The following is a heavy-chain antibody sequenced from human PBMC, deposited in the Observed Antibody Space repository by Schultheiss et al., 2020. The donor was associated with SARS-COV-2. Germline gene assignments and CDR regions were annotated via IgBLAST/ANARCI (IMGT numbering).Heavy chain of an antibody. CDR3: AREGGSGYYYYYYGMDV. D-gene: IGHD3-3*01. Sequence: SETLSLTCAVYGGSFSGYYWSWIRQPPGKGLEWIGEINHSGSTNYNPSLKSRVTISVDTSKNQFSLKLSSVTAADTAVYYCAREGGSGYYYYYYGMDVWGQGTTVTVSS. V-gene: IGHV4-34*01. CDR1: GGSFSGYY. CDR2: INHSGST. J-gene: IGHJ6*02.